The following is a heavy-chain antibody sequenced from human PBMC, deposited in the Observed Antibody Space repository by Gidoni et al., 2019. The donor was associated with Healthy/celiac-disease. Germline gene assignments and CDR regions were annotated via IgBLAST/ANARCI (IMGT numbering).Heavy chain of an antibody. V-gene: IGHV1-46*01. Sequence: QVQLVQSGAEVKKPGASVKVSCKASGYTFTSYYMHWVRQAPGQGLEWMGIINPSGGRTSYAQKFQGRVTMTRDTSTSTVYMELSSLRSEDTAVYYCARDLKEQVEGSYSPPFDYWGQGTLVTVSS. CDR2: INPSGGRT. CDR1: GYTFTSYY. CDR3: ARDLKEQVEGSYSPPFDY. J-gene: IGHJ4*02. D-gene: IGHD1-26*01.